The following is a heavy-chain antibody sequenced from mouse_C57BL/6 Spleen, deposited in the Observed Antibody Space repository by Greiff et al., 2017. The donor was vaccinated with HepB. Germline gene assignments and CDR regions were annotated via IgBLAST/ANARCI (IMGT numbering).Heavy chain of an antibody. V-gene: IGHV1-52*01. Sequence: QVQLQQPGAELVRPGSSVKLSCKASGYTFTSYWMHWVKQRPIQGLEWIGNIDPSDSETHYNQKFKDKATLTVDKSSSTAYMQLSSLTSEDSAVYYWARRGQTAMDYWGQGTSVTVSS. CDR2: IDPSDSET. CDR1: GYTFTSYW. J-gene: IGHJ4*01. D-gene: IGHD3-2*01. CDR3: ARRGQTAMDY.